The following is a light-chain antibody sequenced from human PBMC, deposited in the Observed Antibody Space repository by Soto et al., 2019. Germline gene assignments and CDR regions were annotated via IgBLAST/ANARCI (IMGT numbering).Light chain of an antibody. CDR3: SIYAGGDSVI. CDR2: EVT. V-gene: IGLV2-8*01. J-gene: IGLJ2*01. Sequence: QSALTQPPSASGSPGQSVTISCTGTSSDVGSYFYVSWYQQHPGKAPKLIIYEVTKRPSGVPDRFSGSKSGNTASLTVSGLQVEDEDDYYCSIYAGGDSVIFGGGTQLTVL. CDR1: SSDVGSYFY.